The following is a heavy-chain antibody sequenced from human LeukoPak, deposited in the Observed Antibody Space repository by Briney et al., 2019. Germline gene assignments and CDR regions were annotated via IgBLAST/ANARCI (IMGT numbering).Heavy chain of an antibody. V-gene: IGHV3-23*01. CDR1: GFTFSSYA. CDR2: ISGSGGST. D-gene: IGHD2-21*02. Sequence: GGSLRLSCAASGFTFSSYAMSWVRQAPGKGLEWVSAISGSGGSTYYADSVKGRFTISRDNSKNTLYLQMNSLRAEDTAVCYCARSVVVTAIPDYWGQGTLVTVSS. CDR3: ARSVVVTAIPDY. J-gene: IGHJ4*02.